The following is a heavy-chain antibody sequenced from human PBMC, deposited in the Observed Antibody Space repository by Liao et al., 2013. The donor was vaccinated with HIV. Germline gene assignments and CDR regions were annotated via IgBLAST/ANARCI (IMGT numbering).Heavy chain of an antibody. V-gene: IGHV4-61*02. CDR3: ARGRYDFWSGSQYYFDY. CDR1: GGSISSGSYY. J-gene: IGHJ4*02. D-gene: IGHD3-3*01. Sequence: QVQLQESGPGLVKPSQTLSLTCTVSGGSISSGSYYWSWIRQPAGKGLEWIGRIYTSGSTNYIPSLKSRVTISVDTSKNQFSLKLTSVTAADTAVYYCARGRYDFWSGSQYYFDYWGQGTLVTVSS. CDR2: IYTSGST.